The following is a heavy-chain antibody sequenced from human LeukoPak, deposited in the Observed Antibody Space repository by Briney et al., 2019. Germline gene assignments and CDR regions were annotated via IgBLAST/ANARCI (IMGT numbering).Heavy chain of an antibody. Sequence: SETLSLTCTVSGVSISSYYWSWIRQPPGKGLEWIGYIYYSGSTNYNPSLKSRVTISVDTSKNQFSLKLSSVTAADTAVYYCARRLTGDRFHWYFDLWGRGTLVTVSS. CDR1: GVSISSYY. J-gene: IGHJ2*01. CDR3: ARRLTGDRFHWYFDL. CDR2: IYYSGST. D-gene: IGHD7-27*01. V-gene: IGHV4-59*08.